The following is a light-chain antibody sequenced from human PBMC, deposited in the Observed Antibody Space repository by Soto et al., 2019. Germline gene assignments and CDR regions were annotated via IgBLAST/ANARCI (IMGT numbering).Light chain of an antibody. J-gene: IGKJ1*01. CDR3: LRYNAFSQT. V-gene: IGKV1-5*01. CDR1: QSMNDW. Sequence: DFQMTQSPSTLSASVGDRGTITCRASQSMNDWLAWYQQKPGKAPKVLIYDASSLQSGVPSRFSGSGSGTEFTLTINSLQPDDVATYYCLRYNAFSQTFGQGTKVEI. CDR2: DAS.